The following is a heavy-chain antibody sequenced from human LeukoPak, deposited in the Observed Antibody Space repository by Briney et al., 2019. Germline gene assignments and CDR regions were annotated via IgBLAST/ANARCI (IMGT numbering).Heavy chain of an antibody. CDR3: ARDIGSSCCNWFDP. J-gene: IGHJ5*02. CDR2: IYYSGST. Sequence: SETLSLTYTVSGGSISSSSYYWGWIRQPPGKGLEWIGSIYYSGSTYYNPSLKSRVTISVDTSKNQFSLKLSSVTAADTAVYYCARDIGSSCCNWFDPWGQGTLVTVSS. CDR1: GGSISSSSYY. D-gene: IGHD6-13*01. V-gene: IGHV4-39*07.